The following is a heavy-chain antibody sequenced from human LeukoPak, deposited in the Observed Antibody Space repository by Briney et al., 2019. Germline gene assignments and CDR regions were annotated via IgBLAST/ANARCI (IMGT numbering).Heavy chain of an antibody. CDR1: GFTFSSYG. CDR2: IRYDGSNK. D-gene: IGHD3-9*01. Sequence: GGSLRLSCAASGFTFSSYGMHWVRQAPGKGLEWVAFIRYDGSNKYYADSVKGRFTISRDNSKNTLYLQMNSLRAEDTAVYYCAKDDKRYFDWLLFDYWGQGTLVTVSS. CDR3: AKDDKRYFDWLLFDY. V-gene: IGHV3-30*02. J-gene: IGHJ4*02.